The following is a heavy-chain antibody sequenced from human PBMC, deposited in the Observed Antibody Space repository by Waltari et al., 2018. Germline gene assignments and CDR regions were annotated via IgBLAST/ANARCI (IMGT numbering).Heavy chain of an antibody. Sequence: QLQLQESGPGLVKPSETLSLTCRVSGASIISNRHSWVWIRQTPGQGLEWIATMSDSGTTYSSPSLKSRVTISRDTSKNQVSLKLGSVTAADTAVYYCATYIGASIGTAAFDVWGQGTKVTVSS. J-gene: IGHJ3*01. V-gene: IGHV4-39*01. CDR2: MSDSGTT. D-gene: IGHD5-12*01. CDR3: ATYIGASIGTAAFDV. CDR1: GASIISNRHS.